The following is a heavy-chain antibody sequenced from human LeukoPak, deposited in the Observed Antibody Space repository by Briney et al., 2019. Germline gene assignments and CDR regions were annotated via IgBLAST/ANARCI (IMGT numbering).Heavy chain of an antibody. D-gene: IGHD1-1*01. CDR1: DDSITVYY. CDR2: VDHTGST. V-gene: IGHV4-59*01. Sequence: SETLSLTCSVSDDSITVYYWTWIRQPPGKGLEWIGYVDHTGSTNFNPSLNGRVSISRDTTKNLFSLRLRSVTAADTAVYFCARGRVSSSTWYSTYHYYFYMDVWGKGTTVTVSS. J-gene: IGHJ6*03. CDR3: ARGRVSSSTWYSTYHYYFYMDV.